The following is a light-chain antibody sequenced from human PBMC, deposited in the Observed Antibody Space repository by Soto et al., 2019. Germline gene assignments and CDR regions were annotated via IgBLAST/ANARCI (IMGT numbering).Light chain of an antibody. Sequence: DIQMTQSPSTLSASVGDRVTLTCRASQSISTWLAWYQQKPGKAPKLLIYKASSLESGVPSRFSGSGSGTEFTLTISSLQPDDFPTYYCQQYYSYSTFGQGTKLEIK. CDR2: KAS. V-gene: IGKV1-5*03. CDR3: QQYYSYST. J-gene: IGKJ2*01. CDR1: QSISTW.